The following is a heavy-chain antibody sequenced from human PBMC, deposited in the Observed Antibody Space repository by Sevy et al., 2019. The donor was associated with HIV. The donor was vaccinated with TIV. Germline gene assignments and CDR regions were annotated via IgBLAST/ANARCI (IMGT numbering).Heavy chain of an antibody. V-gene: IGHV4-31*03. CDR2: IYYSGST. D-gene: IGHD3-10*01. CDR1: DGSISSGGYY. CDR3: ARAYYGDYFDY. Sequence: SDTLSLTCTVSDGSISSGGYYWSWIRQHPGKGLEWIGYIYYSGSTYYNPSLKSRVTISVDTSKNQFSLKLSSVTAADTAVYYCARAYYGDYFDYWGQGTLVTVSS. J-gene: IGHJ4*02.